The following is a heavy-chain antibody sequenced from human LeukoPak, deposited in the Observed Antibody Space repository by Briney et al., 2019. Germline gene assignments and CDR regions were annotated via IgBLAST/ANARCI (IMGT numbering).Heavy chain of an antibody. CDR3: ARHLSGLYYYYYYGMDV. D-gene: IGHD3-10*01. J-gene: IGHJ6*02. Sequence: GESLKISCKGSGYSFTSYWIGWVRQMPGKGLEWMGIIYPGDSDTRYSPSFQGQVTISADKSISTAYLQWSSLKASDTAMYYCARHLSGLYYYYYYGMDVWGQGTTVTVSS. CDR2: IYPGDSDT. V-gene: IGHV5-51*01. CDR1: GYSFTSYW.